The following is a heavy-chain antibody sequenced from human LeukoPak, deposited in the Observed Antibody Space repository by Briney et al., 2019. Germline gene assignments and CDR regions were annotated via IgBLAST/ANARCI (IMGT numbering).Heavy chain of an antibody. CDR3: ARGSRDYYYDSSGNFDY. V-gene: IGHV4-31*03. J-gene: IGHJ4*02. CDR1: GGSISSGGYY. Sequence: SETLSLTCTVSGGSISSGGYYWSWIRQHPGKGLEWIGYIYYSGSTYYNPSLKSRVTISVDTSKNQFSLKLSSVTAADTAVYYCARGSRDYYYDSSGNFDYWGQGTLVTVSS. CDR2: IYYSGST. D-gene: IGHD3-22*01.